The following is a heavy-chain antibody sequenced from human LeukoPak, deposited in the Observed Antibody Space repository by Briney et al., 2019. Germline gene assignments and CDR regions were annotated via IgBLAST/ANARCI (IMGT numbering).Heavy chain of an antibody. Sequence: GASVKVSCKASGYTFTGYYMHWVRQAPGQGLEWMGWINPNSGGTNYAQKFQGRVTMTRDTSISTAYMELSRLRSDDTAVYYCARGRGVDTAMAALLYYYYMDVWGKGTTVTISS. CDR3: ARGRGVDTAMAALLYYYYMDV. CDR1: GYTFTGYY. V-gene: IGHV1-2*02. J-gene: IGHJ6*03. CDR2: INPNSGGT. D-gene: IGHD5-18*01.